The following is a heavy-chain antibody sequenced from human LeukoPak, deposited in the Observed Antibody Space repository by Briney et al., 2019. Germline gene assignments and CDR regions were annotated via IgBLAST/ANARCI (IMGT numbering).Heavy chain of an antibody. CDR2: ISSSSSSYI. CDR3: ASAVQLERHYAFDI. V-gene: IGHV3-21*01. Sequence: GGSLRLSCAASGFTFSSYSMNWVRQAPGKGLEWVSSISSSSSSYIYYADSVKGRFTISRDNAKDSLYLQMNSLRAEDTAVYYCASAVQLERHYAFDIWGQGTMVTASS. CDR1: GFTFSSYS. J-gene: IGHJ3*02. D-gene: IGHD1-1*01.